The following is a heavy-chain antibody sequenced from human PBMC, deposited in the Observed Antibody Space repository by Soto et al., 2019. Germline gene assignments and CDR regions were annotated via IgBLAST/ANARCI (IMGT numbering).Heavy chain of an antibody. D-gene: IGHD2-2*01. J-gene: IGHJ4*02. V-gene: IGHV1-18*01. Sequence: QVQLVQSGAEVKKTGASVKVSCKASGYTFSNYGISWVRQAPGQGPEWMGWISGFNGNTNYAQKFQGRVTMTTDTSTRRAYMELRSLRSADTAVYYCARDTRYQLLSFDYWGQGTLVTVSS. CDR2: ISGFNGNT. CDR3: ARDTRYQLLSFDY. CDR1: GYTFSNYG.